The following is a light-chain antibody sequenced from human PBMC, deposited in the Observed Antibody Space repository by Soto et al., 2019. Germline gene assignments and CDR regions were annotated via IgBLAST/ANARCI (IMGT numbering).Light chain of an antibody. V-gene: IGLV2-11*01. J-gene: IGLJ3*02. Sequence: ALTQPRSVSGSPGQSVTISCTGTSNDVGGYNYVSWFQQHPGKVPKLMVYDVSYRPSGVPDRFSGSKSGNTASLTISGLQADDEGDYYCCSYAGTYWVFGGGTKVTVL. CDR1: SNDVGGYNY. CDR2: DVS. CDR3: CSYAGTYWV.